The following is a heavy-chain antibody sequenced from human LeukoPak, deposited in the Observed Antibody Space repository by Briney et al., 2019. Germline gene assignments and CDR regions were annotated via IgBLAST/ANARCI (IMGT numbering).Heavy chain of an antibody. CDR2: ISGSGGST. CDR1: GFAFSSYN. Sequence: PGGSLRLSCAASGFAFSSYNMKWVRQAPGKGLEWVSAISGSGGSTYYADSVKGRFTISRDNSKNTLYLQMNSLRAEDTAVYYCAKAAAVNKYYFDYWGQGTLVTVSS. CDR3: AKAAAVNKYYFDY. J-gene: IGHJ4*02. D-gene: IGHD6-13*01. V-gene: IGHV3-23*01.